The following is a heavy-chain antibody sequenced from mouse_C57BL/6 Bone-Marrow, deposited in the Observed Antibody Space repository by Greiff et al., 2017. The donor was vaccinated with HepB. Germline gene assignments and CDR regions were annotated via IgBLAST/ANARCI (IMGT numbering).Heavy chain of an antibody. CDR3: AGYSNYDAMDY. J-gene: IGHJ4*01. V-gene: IGHV1-59*01. Sequence: QVQLQQPGAELVRPGTSVKLSCKASGYTFTSYWMHWVKQRPGQGLEWIGVIDPSDSYTNYNQKFKGKATLTVDTSSSTAYMQLSSLTSEDSAVYCCAGYSNYDAMDYWGQGTSVTVSS. CDR1: GYTFTSYW. D-gene: IGHD2-5*01. CDR2: IDPSDSYT.